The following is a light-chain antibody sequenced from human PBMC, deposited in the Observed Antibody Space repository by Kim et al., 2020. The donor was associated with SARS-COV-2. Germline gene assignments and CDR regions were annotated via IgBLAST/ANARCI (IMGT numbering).Light chain of an antibody. V-gene: IGLV10-54*02. CDR2: RNN. CDR3: SALDSSLSANWV. Sequence: QAGLTQPPSVSKGLRQTATLTCTGNSNIVGNQGAAWLQQHQGHPPKLLSYRNNNRLSGISERFSASRSGNTASLTITGLQPEDEADYYCSALDSSLSANWVFGGGTQLTVL. CDR1: SNIVGNQG. J-gene: IGLJ3*02.